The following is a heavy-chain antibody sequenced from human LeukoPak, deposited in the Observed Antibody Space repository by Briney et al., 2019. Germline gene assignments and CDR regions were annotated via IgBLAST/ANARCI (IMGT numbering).Heavy chain of an antibody. D-gene: IGHD3-10*01. J-gene: IGHJ6*02. CDR3: AKDIGYYGSGSYAWGYYYGMDV. CDR2: ISWNSGSI. CDR1: GFTFDDYA. Sequence: GGSLRLSCAASGFTFDDYAMHWVRQAPGKGLEWVSGISWNSGSIGYADSVKGRFTISRDNAKNSLYLQMNSLRAEDTASYYCAKDIGYYGSGSYAWGYYYGMDVWGQGTTVTVSS. V-gene: IGHV3-9*01.